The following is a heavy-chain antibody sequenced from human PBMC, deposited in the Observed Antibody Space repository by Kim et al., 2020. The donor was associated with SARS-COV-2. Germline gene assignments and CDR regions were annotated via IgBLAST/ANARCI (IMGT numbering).Heavy chain of an antibody. Sequence: GGSLRLSCAASGFTFKNYAMHWVRQAPGKGLEWVSTMTSGTARTAGTFSADSVKGRFTISRNDSKNTLYLQMNSQKVEDTAGSYCGNPRVLQWGPGTQVT. J-gene: IGHJ4*02. CDR2: MTSGTARTAGT. CDR3: GNPRVLQ. D-gene: IGHD3-10*01. CDR1: GFTFKNYA. V-gene: IGHV3-23*01.